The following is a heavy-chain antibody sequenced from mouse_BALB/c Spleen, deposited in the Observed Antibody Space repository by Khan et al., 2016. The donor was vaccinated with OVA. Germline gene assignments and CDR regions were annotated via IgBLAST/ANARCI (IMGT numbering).Heavy chain of an antibody. V-gene: IGHV1-9*01. J-gene: IGHJ3*01. Sequence: QVQLKQSGAELMKPGASVKISCKATGYTFSSYWIEWVKQRPGHGLEWIGEILPGSGRNNYNEKFKGKATFTADTSSNTAYMQLSNLTSDDSAVYYWARGNYYGSSSWFGYWGQGLWSLSLQ. CDR3: ARGNYYGSSSWFGY. CDR1: GYTFSSYW. D-gene: IGHD1-1*01. CDR2: ILPGSGRN.